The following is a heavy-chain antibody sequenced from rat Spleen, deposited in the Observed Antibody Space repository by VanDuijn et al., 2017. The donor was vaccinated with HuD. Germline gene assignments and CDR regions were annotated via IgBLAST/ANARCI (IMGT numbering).Heavy chain of an antibody. Sequence: EVQLVESDGGLVQPGRSLKLSCAASGFTFRDFYMAWVRQAPTKGLEWVASLSTGCDNTYYRDSVKGRFTISRDNAKSTLYLQMSKLGSEDTPIFYCARPFSSYGYAPHYWGQGVMVTVSS. CDR2: LSTGCDNT. V-gene: IGHV5-25*01. J-gene: IGHJ2*01. D-gene: IGHD1-7*01. CDR3: ARPFSSYGYAPHY. CDR1: GFTFRDFY.